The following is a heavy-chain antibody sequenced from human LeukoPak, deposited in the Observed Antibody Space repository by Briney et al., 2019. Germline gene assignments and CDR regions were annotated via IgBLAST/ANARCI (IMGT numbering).Heavy chain of an antibody. J-gene: IGHJ4*02. V-gene: IGHV3-7*01. D-gene: IGHD6-13*01. CDR3: ARDQVAAAPDY. CDR2: INHDGSEK. CDR1: GFTFSSYW. Sequence: GGSLRLSCAASGFTFSSYWMSWVRQAPGKGLEWVANINHDGSEKYYVDSVKGRFTISRDNAKNSLYLQMNSLRAEDTAVYYCARDQVAAAPDYWGQGTLVTVSS.